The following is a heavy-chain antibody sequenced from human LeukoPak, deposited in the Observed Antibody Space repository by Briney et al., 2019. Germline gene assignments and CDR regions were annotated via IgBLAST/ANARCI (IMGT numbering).Heavy chain of an antibody. Sequence: ASVKVSCKASGYTFTSYGISLVRQAPGQGLEWMGWISAYNGNTNYAQKLQGRVTMTTDTSTSTAYMELRSLRSDDTAVYYCARGVGYCSSTSCYEYYYYYMDVWGKGTTVTVSS. CDR3: ARGVGYCSSTSCYEYYYYYMDV. CDR2: ISAYNGNT. CDR1: GYTFTSYG. D-gene: IGHD2-2*01. V-gene: IGHV1-18*01. J-gene: IGHJ6*03.